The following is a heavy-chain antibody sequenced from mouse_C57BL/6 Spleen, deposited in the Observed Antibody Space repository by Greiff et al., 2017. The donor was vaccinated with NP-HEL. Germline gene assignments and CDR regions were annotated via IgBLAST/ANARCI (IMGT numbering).Heavy chain of an antibody. CDR2: ISSGGSYT. CDR1: GFTFSSYG. CDR3: ARLDDYDPYYAMDY. D-gene: IGHD2-4*01. J-gene: IGHJ4*01. Sequence: EVKLVESGGDLVKPGGSLKLSCAASGFTFSSYGMSWVRQTPDKRLEWVATISSGGSYTYYPDSVKGRFTISRDNAKNTLYLQMSSLKSEDTAMYYCARLDDYDPYYAMDYWGQGTSVTVSS. V-gene: IGHV5-6*02.